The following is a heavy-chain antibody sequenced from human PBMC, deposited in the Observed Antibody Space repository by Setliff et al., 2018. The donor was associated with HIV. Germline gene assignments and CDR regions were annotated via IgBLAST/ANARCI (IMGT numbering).Heavy chain of an antibody. CDR3: ARGRRVMGSGPYYYNYYMDV. V-gene: IGHV1-69*13. D-gene: IGHD6-19*01. J-gene: IGHJ6*03. Sequence: GASVKVSCKSSGGTFSRHTISWVRQAPGQGLEWMGGIIPIFGTTNYAQNFQDRVSITADASTTTAYMELSSLRSEDTAVYYCARGRRVMGSGPYYYNYYMDVWGKGTTVTVSS. CDR1: GGTFSRHT. CDR2: IIPIFGTT.